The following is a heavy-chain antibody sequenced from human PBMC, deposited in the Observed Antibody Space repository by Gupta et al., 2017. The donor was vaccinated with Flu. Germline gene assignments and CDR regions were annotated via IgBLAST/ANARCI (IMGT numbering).Heavy chain of an antibody. J-gene: IGHJ4*02. V-gene: IGHV3-30*18. Sequence: MHWVRQAPGKGLEWVAVISSDGSNKYYADSVKGRFTISRDYSKNTLYLQMNSLRPEDTAVYYCSKDHYGWNPERGYFDYWGQGTLVTVSS. CDR3: SKDHYGWNPERGYFDY. D-gene: IGHD1-1*01. CDR2: ISSDGSNK.